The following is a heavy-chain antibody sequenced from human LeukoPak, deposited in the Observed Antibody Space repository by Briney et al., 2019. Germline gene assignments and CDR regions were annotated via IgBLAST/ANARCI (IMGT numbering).Heavy chain of an antibody. Sequence: GGSLRRSCAASGFTFSSYSMNWVRQAPGKGLEWVSSISSSSSYIYYADSVKGRFTISRDNAKNSLYLQMNSLRAEDTAVYYCARINSGWYYFDYWGQGTLVTVSS. CDR3: ARINSGWYYFDY. V-gene: IGHV3-21*01. CDR1: GFTFSSYS. D-gene: IGHD6-19*01. J-gene: IGHJ4*02. CDR2: ISSSSSYI.